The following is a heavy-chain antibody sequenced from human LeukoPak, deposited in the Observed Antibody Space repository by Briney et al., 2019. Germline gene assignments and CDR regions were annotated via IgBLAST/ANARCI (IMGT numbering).Heavy chain of an antibody. V-gene: IGHV4-39*07. J-gene: IGHJ5*02. CDR3: ARAGQQLVSHWFDP. CDR1: SGSISSTSYH. Sequence: PSETLSLTCTVSSGSISSTSYHWGWIRQPPGKGLEWIGTIYYSGNTFYNPSLKSRVTISVDRSKNQFSLKLSSVTAADTAVYYCARAGQQLVSHWFDPWGQGTLVTVSS. D-gene: IGHD6-13*01. CDR2: IYYSGNT.